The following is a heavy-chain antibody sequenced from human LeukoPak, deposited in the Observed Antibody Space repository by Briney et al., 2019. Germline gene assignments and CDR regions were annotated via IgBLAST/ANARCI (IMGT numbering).Heavy chain of an antibody. J-gene: IGHJ4*02. Sequence: PSGTLSLTCTVSGGSISSNSYYWGWIRQPPGKGLQWIGSIYYSGSTYYNPSLKSRVTISVDTSKNQFSLKLRSVSAADTAVYYCARHVYYHSSGYYYEGLSYFDYWGQGTLVTVSS. V-gene: IGHV4-39*01. CDR1: GGSISSNSYY. CDR3: ARHVYYHSSGYYYEGLSYFDY. D-gene: IGHD3-22*01. CDR2: IYYSGST.